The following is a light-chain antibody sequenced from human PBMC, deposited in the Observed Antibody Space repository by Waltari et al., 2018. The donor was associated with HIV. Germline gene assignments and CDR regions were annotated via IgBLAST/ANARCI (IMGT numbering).Light chain of an antibody. CDR1: SPNIGSNY. J-gene: IGLJ3*02. V-gene: IGLV1-47*01. CDR3: AAWDDSLSGPWV. Sequence: QSVLTQPPSVSGTPGQRVSTSCSGSSPNIGSNYVYWYQQLPGTAPKLLIYRNNQRPPGGPDRFSGSKSGTSASRAIGGLRSEDEADYYCAAWDDSLSGPWVFGGGTKLTVL. CDR2: RNN.